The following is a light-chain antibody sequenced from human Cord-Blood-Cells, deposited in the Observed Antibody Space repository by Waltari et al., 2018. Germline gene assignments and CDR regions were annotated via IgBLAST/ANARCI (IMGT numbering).Light chain of an antibody. V-gene: IGKV4-1*01. CDR2: WAA. Sequence: DIVVTQSPDSLAVSLGERATINCMYSQSVLYRSNNKNYLAWYQQKPGQPPKLLIYWAATREAVVPDRVCGSGSGTDFTLAIRSLQAEDVAVYYCQQYYSTPPYSFGQGTKLEIK. CDR1: QSVLYRSNNKNY. CDR3: QQYYSTPPYS. J-gene: IGKJ2*03.